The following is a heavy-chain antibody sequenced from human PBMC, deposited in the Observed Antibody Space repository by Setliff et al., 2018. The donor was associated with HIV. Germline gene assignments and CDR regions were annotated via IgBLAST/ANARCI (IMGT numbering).Heavy chain of an antibody. D-gene: IGHD2-21*01. CDR3: ARDWAAPYYYGMDV. Sequence: SAPLSLPFTFSVDSISTSTYYWGWVRQSSGKGLEWIGYVHHSGTTKHNPSLKSRVTISIDTSKNQLSLKLSSVTAADTAVYYCARDWAAPYYYGMDVWGPGTTVTVSS. CDR2: VHHSGTT. J-gene: IGHJ6*02. V-gene: IGHV4-61*05. CDR1: VDSISTSTYY.